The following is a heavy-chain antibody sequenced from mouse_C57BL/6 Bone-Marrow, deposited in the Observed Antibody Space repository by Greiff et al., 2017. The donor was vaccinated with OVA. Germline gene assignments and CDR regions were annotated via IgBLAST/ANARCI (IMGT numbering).Heavy chain of an antibody. J-gene: IGHJ3*01. V-gene: IGHV1-15*01. CDR1: GYTFTDYE. D-gene: IGHD4-1*01. CDR3: TNRNWEGFAY. CDR2: IDPETGGT. Sequence: QVQLQQSGAELARPGASVTLSCKASGYTFTDYEMHWVKQTPVHGLEWIGAIDPETGGTAYNQKFKGKAILTADNSSSTAYMELRSLTSEDSAVYYCTNRNWEGFAYWGQGTLVTVSA.